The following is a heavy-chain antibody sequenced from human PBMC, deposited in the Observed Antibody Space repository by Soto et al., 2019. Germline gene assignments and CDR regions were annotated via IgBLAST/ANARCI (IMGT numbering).Heavy chain of an antibody. V-gene: IGHV3-30*18. CDR2: IAYDGSNK. J-gene: IGHJ4*02. CDR1: GFTFSSYG. CDR3: AKPGIAVAWYYFDY. D-gene: IGHD6-19*01. Sequence: QVQLVESGGGVVQPGRSLRLSCAASGFTFSSYGMHWVRQAPGKGLEWVAVIAYDGSNKYYADSVKGRFTISRDNPKNTLYLQMNSLRAEDTAVYYCAKPGIAVAWYYFDYWGQGTLVTVSS.